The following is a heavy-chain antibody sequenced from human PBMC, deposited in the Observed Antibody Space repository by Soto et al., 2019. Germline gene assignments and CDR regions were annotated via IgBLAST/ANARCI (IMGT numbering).Heavy chain of an antibody. CDR2: IYYSGST. V-gene: IGHV4-59*01. Sequence: SETLSLTCTVSGGSISSYYWSWIRQPPGKGLEWIGYIYYSGSTNYNPSLKSRVTISVDASKNQFSLKLSSVTAADTAVYYCARDGDSSGWYRWFDPWGQGTLVTVSS. CDR1: GGSISSYY. CDR3: ARDGDSSGWYRWFDP. J-gene: IGHJ5*02. D-gene: IGHD6-19*01.